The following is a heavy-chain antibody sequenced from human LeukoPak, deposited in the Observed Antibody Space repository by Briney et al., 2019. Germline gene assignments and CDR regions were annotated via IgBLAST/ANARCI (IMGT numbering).Heavy chain of an antibody. CDR3: ARDQLWSGYYYYYYGMDV. CDR1: GYTFTGYY. Sequence: ASVKVSCKASGYTFTGYYMHWVRQAPGQGLEWMGWISAYNGNTNYAQKLQGRVTMTTDTSTSTAYMELRSLRSDDTAVYYCARDQLWSGYYYYYYGMDVWGQGTTVTVSS. J-gene: IGHJ6*02. CDR2: ISAYNGNT. V-gene: IGHV1-18*04. D-gene: IGHD3-3*01.